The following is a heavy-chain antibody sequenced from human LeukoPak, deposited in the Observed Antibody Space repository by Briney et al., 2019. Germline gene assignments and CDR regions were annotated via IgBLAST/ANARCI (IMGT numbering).Heavy chain of an antibody. V-gene: IGHV4-34*01. J-gene: IGHJ4*02. Sequence: PSETLSLTCTVSGGSISSYYWSWIRQPPGKGLEWIGEINHSGSTNYNPSLKSRVTISVDTSKNQFSLKLSSVTAADTAVYYCARVSRLPLWGQGTLVTVSS. CDR3: ARVSRLPL. CDR2: INHSGST. D-gene: IGHD4-11*01. CDR1: GGSISSYY.